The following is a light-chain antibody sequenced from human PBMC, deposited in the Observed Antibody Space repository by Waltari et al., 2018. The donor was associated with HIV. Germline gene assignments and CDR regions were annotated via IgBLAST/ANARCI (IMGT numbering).Light chain of an antibody. CDR2: RNN. CDR1: SSNIGNNY. J-gene: IGLJ1*01. CDR3: AAWDESLSGNV. Sequence: QSVLTQPPSVSGTPGQRVTIPCSGSSSNIGNNYVSWYQKLPGMAPTLLIYRNNYRPSGVPDRFSGSKSGTSASLTISGLRSEDEGDYYCAAWDESLSGNVFGTGTKVPVL. V-gene: IGLV1-47*01.